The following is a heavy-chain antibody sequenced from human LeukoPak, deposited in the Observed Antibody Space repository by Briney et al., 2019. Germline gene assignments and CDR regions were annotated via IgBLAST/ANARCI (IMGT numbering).Heavy chain of an antibody. Sequence: GGSLRLSCAASGFTFSDNYMTWVRQAPGKGLEWLSYISGNGGVIQYADSVKGRFTISRDNAKNSLYLQMNSLRAEDTAVYYCARTYYDILTATNWFDPWGQGTLVTVSS. V-gene: IGHV3-11*04. J-gene: IGHJ5*02. CDR3: ARTYYDILTATNWFDP. CDR1: GFTFSDNY. CDR2: ISGNGGVI. D-gene: IGHD3-9*01.